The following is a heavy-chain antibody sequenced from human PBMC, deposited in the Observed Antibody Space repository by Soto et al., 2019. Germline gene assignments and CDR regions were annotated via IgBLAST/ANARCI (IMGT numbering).Heavy chain of an antibody. Sequence: EVQLLESGGGLVQPGGSLRLSCAASGFTFSSYAMSWVRQAPGKGLEWVSAISGSGGSTYYADSVKGRFTISRDNSKNTVYLQMNSLRAEDTAVYYCAQSLRPTVTQYYDGMDGWGQGTTVAVSS. J-gene: IGHJ6*02. CDR1: GFTFSSYA. V-gene: IGHV3-23*01. CDR3: AQSLRPTVTQYYDGMDG. CDR2: ISGSGGST. D-gene: IGHD4-17*01.